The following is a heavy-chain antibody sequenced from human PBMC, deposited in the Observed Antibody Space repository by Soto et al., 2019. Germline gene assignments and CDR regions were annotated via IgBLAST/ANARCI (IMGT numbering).Heavy chain of an antibody. J-gene: IGHJ4*02. CDR1: GFTFYNYA. CDR3: AKVLGMTTVTFDSYYFDY. V-gene: IGHV3-23*01. CDR2: VSGGGSTT. Sequence: EVQLLESGGGLVQPGGSLRLSCEASGFTFYNYALSWVRQAPGKGLEWVSVVSGGGSTTFYADSVRGRFTISRDNSKNTVYLQMDSLRAEDTAVYYCAKVLGMTTVTFDSYYFDYWGQGNLVTVSS. D-gene: IGHD4-17*01.